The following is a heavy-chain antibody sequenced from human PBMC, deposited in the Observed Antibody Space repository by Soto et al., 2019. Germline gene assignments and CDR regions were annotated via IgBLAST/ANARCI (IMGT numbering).Heavy chain of an antibody. CDR1: GGSISSGDYY. J-gene: IGHJ5*02. CDR3: ARTADYYDSSGYYGYNWFDP. Sequence: PSETLSLTCTVSGGSISSGDYYWSWIRQPPGKGLEWIGYIYYSGSTYYNPSLKSRVTISVDTSKNQFSLKLSSVTAADTAVYYCARTADYYDSSGYYGYNWFDPWGQGTLVTVSS. D-gene: IGHD3-22*01. V-gene: IGHV4-30-4*01. CDR2: IYYSGST.